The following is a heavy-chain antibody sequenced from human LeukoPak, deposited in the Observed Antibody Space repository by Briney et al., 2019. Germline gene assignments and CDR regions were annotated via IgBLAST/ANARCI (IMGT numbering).Heavy chain of an antibody. CDR3: ARGGGVFDY. CDR1: GYSISSGYY. CDR2: IYYSGTT. J-gene: IGHJ4*02. Sequence: PSETLSLTCAVSGYSISSGYYWSWIRQPPGKGLEWIGYIYYSGTTNYNPSLKSRVTISVDTSKGQFSLKLNSVTAADTAVYYCARGGGVFDYWGQGTLVTVSS. D-gene: IGHD2-8*02. V-gene: IGHV4-61*01.